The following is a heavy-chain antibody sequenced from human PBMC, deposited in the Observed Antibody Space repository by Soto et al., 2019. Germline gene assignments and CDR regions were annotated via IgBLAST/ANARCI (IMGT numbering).Heavy chain of an antibody. V-gene: IGHV4-59*01. CDR1: GGSISSYY. D-gene: IGHD3-10*01. J-gene: IGHJ4*02. CDR3: ARASITMVRGVIITAYYFDY. Sequence: PSETLSLTCTVSGGSISSYYWSWIRQPPGKGLEWIGYIYYSGSTNYNPSLKSRVTISVDASKNQFSLKLSSVTAADTAVYYCARASITMVRGVIITAYYFDYWGQGTLVTVSS. CDR2: IYYSGST.